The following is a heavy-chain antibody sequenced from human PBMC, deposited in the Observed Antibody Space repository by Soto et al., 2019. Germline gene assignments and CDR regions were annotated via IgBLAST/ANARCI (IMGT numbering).Heavy chain of an antibody. Sequence: QITLKESGPTLVQPTQTLTLTCTFSGFSRSTSGVGVGWSRQPPGKALEWLALIYWDDDKRYSPSLKNRLTITKDTSKNQVVLTMTNMDPVDTATYYWAHRGSSSWLNAFDIWGQGTMVTVSS. CDR3: AHRGSSSWLNAFDI. V-gene: IGHV2-5*02. CDR2: IYWDDDK. J-gene: IGHJ3*02. CDR1: GFSRSTSGVG. D-gene: IGHD6-13*01.